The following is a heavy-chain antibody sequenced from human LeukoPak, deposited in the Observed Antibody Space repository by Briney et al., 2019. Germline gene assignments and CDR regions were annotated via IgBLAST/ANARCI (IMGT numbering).Heavy chain of an antibody. D-gene: IGHD1-7*01. Sequence: SETLSLTCTVSGDSISSNYWSWIRQPAGKGLELIGRIYTSGRTDYNPSLKSRVTMSVDTSKNQVSLKLSSVTAADTALYYCARDQALNWNYDVFDYWGQGALVTVSS. CDR3: ARDQALNWNYDVFDY. J-gene: IGHJ4*02. CDR1: GDSISSNY. V-gene: IGHV4-4*07. CDR2: IYTSGRT.